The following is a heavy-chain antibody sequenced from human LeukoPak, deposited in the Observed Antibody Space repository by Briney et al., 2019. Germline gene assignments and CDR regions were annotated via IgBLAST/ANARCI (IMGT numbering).Heavy chain of an antibody. J-gene: IGHJ4*02. CDR1: GYTFTGYY. V-gene: IGHV1-2*02. CDR2: INPNSGGT. CDR3: ARRPFLEWLFCDY. D-gene: IGHD3-3*01. Sequence: GASVKVSCKASGYTFTGYYMHWVRQAPGQGLEWMGWINPNSGGTNYAQKFQGRVTMTRDTSISTAYMELSRLRSDDTAVYYCARRPFLEWLFCDYWGQGTLVTVSS.